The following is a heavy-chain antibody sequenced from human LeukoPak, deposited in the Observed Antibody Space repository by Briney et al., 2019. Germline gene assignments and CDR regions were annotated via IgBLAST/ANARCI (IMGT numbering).Heavy chain of an antibody. CDR2: ISSGGSTI. J-gene: IGHJ4*02. D-gene: IGHD6-13*01. V-gene: IGHV3-11*01. Sequence: PGGSLRLSCAVSGFTFSDYYMSWIRQAPGKGLEWVSYISSGGSTISHADSVKGRFTISRDSAENSLYLQMNSLRAEDTAVYYCARRAAAGRCFGYWGQGTLVTVSS. CDR3: ARRAAAGRCFGY. CDR1: GFTFSDYY.